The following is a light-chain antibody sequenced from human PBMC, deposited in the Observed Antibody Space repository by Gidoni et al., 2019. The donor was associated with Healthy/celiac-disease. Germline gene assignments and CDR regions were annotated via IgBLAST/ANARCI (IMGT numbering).Light chain of an antibody. CDR2: VAS. Sequence: DIVLTQSPATLSLSPGERATLSCRASQSVSSYLAWYQQKPGQAPRLLFYVASNRATGIPARFSGSVSGTDFTLTISSLEPEDFAVYYCQQRSNWPRSFGQGTKLEIK. CDR3: QQRSNWPRS. V-gene: IGKV3-11*01. J-gene: IGKJ2*04. CDR1: QSVSSY.